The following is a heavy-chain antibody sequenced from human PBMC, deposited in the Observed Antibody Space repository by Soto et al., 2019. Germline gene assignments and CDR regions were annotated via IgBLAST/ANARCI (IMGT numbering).Heavy chain of an antibody. D-gene: IGHD3-22*01. CDR2: IYYSGST. J-gene: IGHJ2*01. V-gene: IGHV4-31*03. CDR3: ARADSSGGAWYFDL. CDR1: GGSISSGGYY. Sequence: QVQLQESGPGLVKPSQTLSLTCTVSGGSISSGGYYWSWIRQHTGKGLEWIGYIYYSGSTYYNPSLKSRVTISVDTSKNQFSLKLSSVTAADTAVYYCARADSSGGAWYFDLWGRGTLVTVSS.